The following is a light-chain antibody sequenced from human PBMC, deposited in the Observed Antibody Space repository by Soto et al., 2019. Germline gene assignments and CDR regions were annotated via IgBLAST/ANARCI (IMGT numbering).Light chain of an antibody. Sequence: DIQMTQSPSSLSASVGDRVTITCRASQGVSAYLLWYQQTQGRAPKLLIYSTSNLVSGVPSRFSGSGSGTSFSLTISSMQPEDFATYYCQQTYRTPHTFGQGTKLETK. CDR2: STS. CDR3: QQTYRTPHT. J-gene: IGKJ2*01. V-gene: IGKV1-39*01. CDR1: QGVSAY.